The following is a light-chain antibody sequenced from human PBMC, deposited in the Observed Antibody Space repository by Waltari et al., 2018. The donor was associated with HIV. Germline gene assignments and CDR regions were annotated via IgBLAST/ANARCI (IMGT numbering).Light chain of an antibody. CDR2: KDT. CDR3: QSTDRSGTWV. J-gene: IGLJ3*02. V-gene: IGLV3-25*03. CDR1: ELPKKY. Sequence: YELTQPPSVSVSPGQTARITCSGSELPKKYSHWFRQKPGQPPILLIYKDTGRPAGISQRLCASKSGTTGTLTIKEVQAGDEADYLCQSTDRSGTWVFGGGTRLAVL.